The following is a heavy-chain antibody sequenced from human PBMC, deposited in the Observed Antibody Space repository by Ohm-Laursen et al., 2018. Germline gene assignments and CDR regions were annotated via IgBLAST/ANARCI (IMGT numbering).Heavy chain of an antibody. J-gene: IGHJ3*02. Sequence: SLRLSCTASGFTFSTYAMTWVRQAPGKGLEWVSAISGSGGNTYYADSVKGRFTISRDNSKNTLFLQMSSLRAEDTAVYYCASLGYCSGGSCLWAFDIWGQGTMATVSS. V-gene: IGHV3-23*01. CDR3: ASLGYCSGGSCLWAFDI. CDR1: GFTFSTYA. D-gene: IGHD2-15*01. CDR2: ISGSGGNT.